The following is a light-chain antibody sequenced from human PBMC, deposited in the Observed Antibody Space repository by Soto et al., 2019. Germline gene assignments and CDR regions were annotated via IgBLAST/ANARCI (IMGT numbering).Light chain of an antibody. V-gene: IGKV3-20*01. Sequence: EIVLTQSPGTLSLSPGERATLSCRASQSINHKYLAWFQQEPGQPPRLLIHRVSIRATGIPDRFSGSGSGTVFNLTISRLEPEDFAVYYCQLYSGSPWTFGRGTKVDIK. CDR1: QSINHKY. CDR2: RVS. J-gene: IGKJ1*01. CDR3: QLYSGSPWT.